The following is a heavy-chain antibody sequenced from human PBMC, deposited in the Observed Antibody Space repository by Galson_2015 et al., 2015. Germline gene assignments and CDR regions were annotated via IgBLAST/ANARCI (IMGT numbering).Heavy chain of an antibody. J-gene: IGHJ6*02. V-gene: IGHV3-30*18. Sequence: SLRLSCAASGFTFSSYGMHWVRQAPGKGLEWVAVISYDGSNKCYADSVKGRFTISRDNSKNTLYLQMNSLRAEDTAVYYCAKAPYHYYYVSGSYYNDYYYGMDVWGQGTTLTVSS. D-gene: IGHD3-10*01. CDR1: GFTFSSYG. CDR2: ISYDGSNK. CDR3: AKAPYHYYYVSGSYYNDYYYGMDV.